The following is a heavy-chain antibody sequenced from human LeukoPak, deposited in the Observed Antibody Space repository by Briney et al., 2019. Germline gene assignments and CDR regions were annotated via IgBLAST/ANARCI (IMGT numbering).Heavy chain of an antibody. V-gene: IGHV1-18*01. J-gene: IGHJ1*01. CDR2: ISAYSGNT. D-gene: IGHD6-13*01. CDR1: GYTFTSYG. Sequence: GASVKVSCKASGYTFTSYGISWVRQAPGQGLEWMGWISAYSGNTNYAQKLQGRVTMTTDTSTSTAYMELRSLRSDDTAVYYCARGYPSSSSWYLYSQYWGQGTLVTVSS. CDR3: ARGYPSSSSWYLYSQY.